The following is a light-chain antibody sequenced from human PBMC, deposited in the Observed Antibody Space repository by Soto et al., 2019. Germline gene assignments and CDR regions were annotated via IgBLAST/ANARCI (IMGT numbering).Light chain of an antibody. CDR2: GAS. V-gene: IGKV3-20*01. CDR3: QQYGNSPFT. J-gene: IGKJ3*01. Sequence: EIVLTQSPGTLSLSPGERATLSCRASQSVSSSYLAWYQQKLGQAPRLLIYGASSRATGIPDRFSGSGSGTDFTLTISRLEPEDFAVYYCQQYGNSPFTFGPGNKVDIK. CDR1: QSVSSSY.